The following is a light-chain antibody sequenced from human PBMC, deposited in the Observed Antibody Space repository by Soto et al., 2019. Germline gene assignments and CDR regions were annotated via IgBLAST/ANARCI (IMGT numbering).Light chain of an antibody. V-gene: IGLV2-11*01. CDR1: SSDVGGYSH. CDR3: CSCAGTYTI. J-gene: IGLJ2*01. Sequence: QSALTQPRSVSWAPGQSVTVSCTGSSSDVGGYSHVSWFQQHPGKAPKLMMYDVTKRPSGVADRFSGSKSGNTASLTISGRQAEDESDYYCCSCAGTYTIFGGGTKLTVL. CDR2: DVT.